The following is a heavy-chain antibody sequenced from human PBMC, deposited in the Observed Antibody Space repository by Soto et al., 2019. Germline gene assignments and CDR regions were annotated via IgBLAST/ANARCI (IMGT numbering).Heavy chain of an antibody. CDR2: ISGSGGSA. CDR3: AKEDDLWTNGHFNI. CDR1: GFTFSSYD. V-gene: IGHV3-23*01. D-gene: IGHD3-3*01. Sequence: EVQLLESGGGWVQPGGSLRLSCAASGFTFSSYDMSWVRQAPGKGLEWVSAISGSGGSAFYADSVKGRFTISRDNSNNTLYVQMNSLRSEDTAIYYCAKEDDLWTNGHFNIWGQGTLVTVSS. J-gene: IGHJ3*02.